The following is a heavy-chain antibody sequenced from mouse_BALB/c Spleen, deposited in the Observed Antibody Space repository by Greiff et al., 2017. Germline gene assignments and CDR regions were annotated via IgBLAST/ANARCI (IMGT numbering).Heavy chain of an antibody. CDR3: ARFTMITNYAMGY. CDR1: GFNIKDTY. CDR2: IDPANGNT. V-gene: IGHV14-3*02. Sequence: VQLQQSGAELVKPGASVKLSCTASGFNIKDTYMHWVKQRPEQGLEWIGRIDPANGNTKYDPKFQGKATITADTSSNTAYLQLSSLTSEDTAVYYCARFTMITNYAMGYWGQGTSVTVSS. D-gene: IGHD2-4*01. J-gene: IGHJ4*01.